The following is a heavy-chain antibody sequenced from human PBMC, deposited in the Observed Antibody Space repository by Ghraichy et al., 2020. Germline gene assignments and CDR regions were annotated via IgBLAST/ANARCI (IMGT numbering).Heavy chain of an antibody. J-gene: IGHJ4*02. Sequence: SETLSLTCAVYGGSFSGYYWSWIRQPPGKGLEWIGEINHSGSTNYNPSLKSRVTISVDTSKNQFSLKLSSVTAADTAVYYCARGPLGRGGYWGQGTLVTVSS. CDR2: INHSGST. D-gene: IGHD3-10*01. CDR1: GGSFSGYY. V-gene: IGHV4-34*01. CDR3: ARGPLGRGGY.